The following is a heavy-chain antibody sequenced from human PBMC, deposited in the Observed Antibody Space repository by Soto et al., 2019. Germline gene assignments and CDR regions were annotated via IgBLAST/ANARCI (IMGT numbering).Heavy chain of an antibody. CDR1: GYSFTSYW. J-gene: IGHJ4*02. Sequence: XESLKISCRGSGYSFTSYWIAWVRQMPGKGLEWMGIIYPGDSDTRYSPSFQGQVTISADKSISTAYLQWSSLKASDTAMYYCARGVYDSSGYYFYWGQGTLVTVSS. V-gene: IGHV5-51*01. CDR3: ARGVYDSSGYYFY. D-gene: IGHD3-22*01. CDR2: IYPGDSDT.